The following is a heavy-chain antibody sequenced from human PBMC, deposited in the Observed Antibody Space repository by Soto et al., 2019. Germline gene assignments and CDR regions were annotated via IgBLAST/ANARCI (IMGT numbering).Heavy chain of an antibody. CDR2: IRSKAYGGTT. Sequence: GGSLRLSCTASGFTFGDYAMSWVRQAPGKGLEWVGFIRSKAYGGTTEYAASVKGRFTISRDDSKSIAYLQMNSLKTEDTAVYYCTREFVVVVAATAYYYYGMDVRGPGTTGTVSS. CDR3: TREFVVVVAATAYYYYGMDV. J-gene: IGHJ6*02. D-gene: IGHD2-15*01. V-gene: IGHV3-49*04. CDR1: GFTFGDYA.